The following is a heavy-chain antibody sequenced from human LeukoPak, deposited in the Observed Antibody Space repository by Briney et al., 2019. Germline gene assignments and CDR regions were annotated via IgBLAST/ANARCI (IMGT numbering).Heavy chain of an antibody. CDR1: GFTFSSYG. V-gene: IGHV3-23*01. D-gene: IGHD3-10*01. CDR2: ISGSGGST. CDR3: ARVVPPTDYGSGSYFWDPYYFDY. Sequence: GGSLRLSCAASGFTFSSYGMSWVRQAPGKGLEWVSAISGSGGSTYYADSVEGRFTISRDNSKNTLYLQMNSLRAEDTAVYYCARVVPPTDYGSGSYFWDPYYFDYWGQGTLVTVSS. J-gene: IGHJ4*02.